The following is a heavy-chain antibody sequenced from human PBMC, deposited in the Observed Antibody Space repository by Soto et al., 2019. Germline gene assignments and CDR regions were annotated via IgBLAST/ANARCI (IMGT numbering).Heavy chain of an antibody. CDR1: GGSMSTSY. Sequence: PSETLSLTCTVSGGSMSTSYWSWIRQPPGKGLEWIGYIYNGGSTKYNPSLKSRVTISLDTSKNQFSLKVSSVTAADTAVYFCAESGHDRDSDYWGQGTLVTVSS. D-gene: IGHD5-12*01. J-gene: IGHJ4*02. CDR2: IYNGGST. CDR3: AESGHDRDSDY. V-gene: IGHV4-59*01.